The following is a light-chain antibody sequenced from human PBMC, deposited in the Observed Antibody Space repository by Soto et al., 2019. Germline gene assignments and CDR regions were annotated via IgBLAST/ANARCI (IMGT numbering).Light chain of an antibody. Sequence: QSALTQSPSVSGSPGQSVTISCTGTSSDVGGYNRVSWYQQPPGTAPKLLIYEVTNRPSGVPHRFSGSKSGDTASLTISGLQAEDEADYCCSSYTSSGTLLFGGGTKLTVL. CDR2: EVT. V-gene: IGLV2-18*02. CDR3: SSYTSSGTLL. CDR1: SSDVGGYNR. J-gene: IGLJ2*01.